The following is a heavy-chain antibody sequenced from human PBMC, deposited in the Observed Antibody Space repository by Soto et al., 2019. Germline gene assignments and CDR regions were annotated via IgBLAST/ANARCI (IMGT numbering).Heavy chain of an antibody. CDR1: GGVFRRYA. CDR2: IVPIFGTT. Sequence: GASVKVSCKVSGGVFRRYAISWVRQAPGQGLEWLGGIVPIFGTTNYAQKFQGRVTIVADESTSTAYMDLSSLRSDDTAVYYCARPDEGSYHSNQHHYYALDVWGPGTTVTVSS. D-gene: IGHD3-16*02. V-gene: IGHV1-69*13. J-gene: IGHJ6*02. CDR3: ARPDEGSYHSNQHHYYALDV.